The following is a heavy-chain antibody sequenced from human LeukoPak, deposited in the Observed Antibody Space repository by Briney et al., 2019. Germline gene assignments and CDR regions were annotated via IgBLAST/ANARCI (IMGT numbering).Heavy chain of an antibody. J-gene: IGHJ3*01. CDR1: GHTFTSYG. D-gene: IGHD1-14*01. CDR3: ARERGIRDAFDF. V-gene: IGHV1-18*03. Sequence: ASVKVSCKASGHTFTSYGISWVRQAPGQGLEWMGWISVGRGDSKCSQEFQGRVTLTRDTSATTAYLEVSSLRPEDMAVYYCARERGIRDAFDFWGQGTMVTVSS. CDR2: ISVGRGDS.